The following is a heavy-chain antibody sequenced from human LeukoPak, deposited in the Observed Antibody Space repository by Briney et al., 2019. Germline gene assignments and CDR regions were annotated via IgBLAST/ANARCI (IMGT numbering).Heavy chain of an antibody. J-gene: IGHJ3*02. D-gene: IGHD5-18*01. CDR1: GGSISSYY. CDR3: ASLPRGYSYGYGDAFDI. Sequence: SETLSLTCTVSGGSISSYYWSWIRQPPGKGLEWIGYIYTSGSTNYNPSLKSRVTMSVDTSKNQFSLKLSSVTAADTAVYYCASLPRGYSYGYGDAFDIWGQGTMVTVSS. V-gene: IGHV4-4*08. CDR2: IYTSGST.